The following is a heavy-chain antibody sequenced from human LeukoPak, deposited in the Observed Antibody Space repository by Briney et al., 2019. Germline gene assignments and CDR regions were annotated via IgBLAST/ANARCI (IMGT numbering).Heavy chain of an antibody. CDR1: GYTFTIYA. CDR3: ARDIIAAAGIYYYYYMDV. D-gene: IGHD6-13*01. CDR2: INTNTGNP. J-gene: IGHJ6*03. V-gene: IGHV7-4-1*02. Sequence: GASVTVSFKASGYTFTIYAMNWVRPAPGQGREGMGWINTNTGNPTYAQGFTGRFVFSLDTSVSTAYLQISSLKAEDTAVYSCARDIIAAAGIYYYYYMDVWGKGTTVTVSS.